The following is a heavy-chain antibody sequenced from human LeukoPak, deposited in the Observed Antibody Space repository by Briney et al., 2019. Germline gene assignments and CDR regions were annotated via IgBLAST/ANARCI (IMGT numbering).Heavy chain of an antibody. CDR2: IKQGGREE. J-gene: IGHJ5*01. V-gene: IGHV3-7*03. CDR3: ARDNGGWFDS. CDR1: EFIFSDYW. D-gene: IGHD3-10*01. Sequence: QTGGSLRLSCVASEFIFSDYWMSWVRQAPGKGLEWVANIKQGGREEKYVGSVKGRFAISRDDAKSTLYLPMDSLSGDDTAVYYCARDNGGWFDSWGRGTLVTVSS.